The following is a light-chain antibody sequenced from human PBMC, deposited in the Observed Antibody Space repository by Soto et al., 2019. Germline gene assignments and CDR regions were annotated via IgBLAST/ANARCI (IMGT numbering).Light chain of an antibody. CDR1: QAISSY. CDR3: QQLNSYRWT. CDR2: AES. J-gene: IGKJ1*01. V-gene: IGKV1-9*01. Sequence: DIQLTQSPSFLSASVGDRVTITCRASQAISSYLAWFQQRPGKAPKVLIYAESTLQSGVPSRFSGSASGTEFTLTISSLQPEDSATYLCQQLNSYRWTFGQGTKVEIK.